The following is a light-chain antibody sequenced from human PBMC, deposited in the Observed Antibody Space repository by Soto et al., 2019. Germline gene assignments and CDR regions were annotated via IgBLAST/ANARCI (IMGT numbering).Light chain of an antibody. J-gene: IGKJ2*01. CDR3: QQYDNSPMYT. V-gene: IGKV3-20*01. Sequence: VLTQSPGTLSLSPGERATLSCRAGQSVRSTYLAWYQQKPGQAPRLLIYGGSNRATGIPDRFSGSGSGTDFTLTISRLEHEDSAVYYCQQYDNSPMYTFGQGTKLEIK. CDR2: GGS. CDR1: QSVRSTY.